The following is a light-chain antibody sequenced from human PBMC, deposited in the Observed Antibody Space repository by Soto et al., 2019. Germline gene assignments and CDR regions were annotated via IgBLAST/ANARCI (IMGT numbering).Light chain of an antibody. CDR2: DAS. V-gene: IGKV3-11*01. J-gene: IGKJ5*01. CDR1: LSVSSY. CDR3: QQRSNWPPRIT. Sequence: ENLVKHIPPTLSFSSRGKDTLSSRGSLSVSSYLAWYQQKPGQAPRLLIYDASNRATGIPARFSGSGSGTDFTLTISSLEPENFAVYYCQQRSNWPPRITFGQGTRLEIK.